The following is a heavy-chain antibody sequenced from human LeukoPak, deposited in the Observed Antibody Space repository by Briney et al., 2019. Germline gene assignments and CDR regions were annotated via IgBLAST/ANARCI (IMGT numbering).Heavy chain of an antibody. V-gene: IGHV3-9*01. CDR3: AKIAAAVVY. D-gene: IGHD6-13*01. CDR2: ISWNSGSI. CDR1: GFTLDDYA. Sequence: PGGSRRLSCAAPGFTLDDYATHWVRQAPGKGLEWVSGISWNSGSIGYADSLKGRFTISRDNAKNSMYLQMNSLRAEDTAFYYCAKIAAAVVYWGQGTLVTVSS. J-gene: IGHJ4*02.